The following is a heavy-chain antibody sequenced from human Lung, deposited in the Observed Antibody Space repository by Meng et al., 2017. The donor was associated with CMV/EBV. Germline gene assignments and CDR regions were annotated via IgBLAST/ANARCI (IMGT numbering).Heavy chain of an antibody. V-gene: IGHV3-30*02. J-gene: IGHJ4*02. Sequence: GGSLRLXXTASGFTFDYYGMHWVRQPPGKGLEWVAFIRHDGSNKFYRDSVRGRFTISRDNSKNTLYLQMSSLRPEETAIYYCAKDELLFGGANAFFAHWGPGAXVPVAS. CDR3: AKDELLFGGANAFFAH. CDR1: GFTFDYYG. D-gene: IGHD3-16*01. CDR2: IRHDGSNK.